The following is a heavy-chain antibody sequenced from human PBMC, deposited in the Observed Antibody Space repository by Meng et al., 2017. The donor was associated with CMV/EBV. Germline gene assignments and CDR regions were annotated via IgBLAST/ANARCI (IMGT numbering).Heavy chain of an antibody. V-gene: IGHV3-66*02. Sequence: SCAASGFTVSSNYMSWVRQAPGKGLVWVSVIYSGGSTYYADSVKGRFTISRDNSKNTPYLQMNSLRAEDTAVYYCARAAMVRGGLYWGQGTLVTVSS. CDR2: IYSGGST. D-gene: IGHD3-10*01. J-gene: IGHJ4*02. CDR3: ARAAMVRGGLY. CDR1: GFTVSSNY.